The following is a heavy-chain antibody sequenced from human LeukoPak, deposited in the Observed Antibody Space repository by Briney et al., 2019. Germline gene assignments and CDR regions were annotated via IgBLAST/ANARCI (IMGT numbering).Heavy chain of an antibody. CDR2: ISSSSSYI. CDR1: GCTFSSYS. D-gene: IGHD3-10*01. J-gene: IGHJ5*02. V-gene: IGHV3-21*01. Sequence: KAGGSLRLSCAASGCTFSSYSMNWVRQAPGKGLEWVSSISSSSSYIYYADSVKGRFTISRDNAKNSLYLQMNSLRAEDTAVYYCARDVWFGEYNWFDPWGQGTLVTVSS. CDR3: ARDVWFGEYNWFDP.